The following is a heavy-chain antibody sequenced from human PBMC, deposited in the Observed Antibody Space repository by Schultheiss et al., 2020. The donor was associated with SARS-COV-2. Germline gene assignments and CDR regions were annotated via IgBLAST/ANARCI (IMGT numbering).Heavy chain of an antibody. CDR3: ATVVVAATPYWYFDL. V-gene: IGHV3-33*01. Sequence: GESPKISCAASGFNLSSYGMNWVRQAPGKGLEWVAVIWYDGSNKYYADSVKGRFTISRDNSKNTLYLQMNSLRAVDTAVYYCATVVVAATPYWYFDLWGRGTLVTVSS. CDR2: IWYDGSNK. CDR1: GFNLSSYG. D-gene: IGHD2-15*01. J-gene: IGHJ2*01.